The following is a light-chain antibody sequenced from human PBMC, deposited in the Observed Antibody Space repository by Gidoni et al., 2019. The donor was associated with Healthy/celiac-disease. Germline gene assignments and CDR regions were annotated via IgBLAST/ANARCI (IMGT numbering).Light chain of an antibody. CDR3: QQYNSYSPIT. CDR1: QSISSC. Sequence: DIQMTQSPSALSASVGDRVTITCRASQSISSCLAWYQQKPGKAPKLLLYKASSLESGVPSRFSGRGSGTELTLTISSLQPDDFATYYCQQYNSYSPITFGQGTRLEIK. V-gene: IGKV1-5*03. CDR2: KAS. J-gene: IGKJ5*01.